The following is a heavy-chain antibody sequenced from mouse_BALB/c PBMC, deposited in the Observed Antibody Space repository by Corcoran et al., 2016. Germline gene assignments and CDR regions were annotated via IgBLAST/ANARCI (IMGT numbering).Heavy chain of an antibody. CDR1: GYSFTSYY. J-gene: IGHJ1*01. Sequence: QVPLQQTGPELVKPGASVKISCTAYGYSFTSYYIHWVKQRPGKGLEWIGWIFPGSGNTKYNEKFKGKATLTADTSSSTAYMQLSSLTSEDSAVYFCARGGTDWYFDVWGAGTTVTVSS. D-gene: IGHD4-1*01. V-gene: IGHV1-66*01. CDR2: IFPGSGNT. CDR3: ARGGTDWYFDV.